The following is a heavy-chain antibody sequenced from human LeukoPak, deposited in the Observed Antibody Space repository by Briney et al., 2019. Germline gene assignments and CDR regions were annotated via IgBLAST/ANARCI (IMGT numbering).Heavy chain of an antibody. CDR2: IYPGDSDT. Sequence: GESLKISCKGSGYSFTSYWIGWVRQMPGKGLEWMGIIYPGDSDTKYSPSFQDQDTISADNSITTAYLQWSSLKASDTAMYYCARHNYGGNSLYWYFDLWGRGTLVTVSS. J-gene: IGHJ2*01. CDR1: GYSFTSYW. CDR3: ARHNYGGNSLYWYFDL. V-gene: IGHV5-51*01. D-gene: IGHD4-23*01.